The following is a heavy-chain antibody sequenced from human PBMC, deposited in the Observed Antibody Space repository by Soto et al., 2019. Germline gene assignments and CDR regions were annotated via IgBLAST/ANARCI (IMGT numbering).Heavy chain of an antibody. CDR3: ASDTIFGVVTLDV. CDR2: IKQDGSEK. Sequence: PGGSLRLSCAASGFTVSSYWMSWVRQAPGKGLEWVANIKQDGSEKYYVDSVKGRFTISRDNAKNSLYLQMNSLRAEDTAVYYCASDTIFGVVTLDVWGKGTTVTSPQ. CDR1: GFTVSSYW. V-gene: IGHV3-7*01. D-gene: IGHD3-3*01. J-gene: IGHJ6*04.